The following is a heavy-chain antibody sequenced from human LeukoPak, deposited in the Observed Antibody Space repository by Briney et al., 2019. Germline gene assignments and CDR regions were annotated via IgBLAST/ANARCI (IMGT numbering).Heavy chain of an antibody. CDR3: ARQHPDYGDAFDI. Sequence: SETLSLTCTVSGGSISSSSYYWGWIRQPPGKGLEWIGSIYYSGSTYYNPSLKSRVTISVDTSKNQFSLKLSSVTAADTAVYYCARQHPDYGDAFDIWGQGTMVTVSS. CDR2: IYYSGST. J-gene: IGHJ3*02. D-gene: IGHD4-17*01. CDR1: GGSISSSSYY. V-gene: IGHV4-39*01.